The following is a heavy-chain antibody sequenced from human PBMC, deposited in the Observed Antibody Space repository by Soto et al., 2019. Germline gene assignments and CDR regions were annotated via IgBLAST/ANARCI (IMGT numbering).Heavy chain of an antibody. V-gene: IGHV3-9*01. J-gene: IGHJ1*01. CDR3: VKDESINWYSGHFRH. CDR1: GVTFDDYA. Sequence: GGSLRLCCAASGVTFDDYAMHWVRQVPGKGLEWVSGINWNSGSIGYGDSVKGRFAISRDNAKNSLHLQMNSLSAEDTAFYYCVKDESINWYSGHFRHWGQGTLVTVSS. D-gene: IGHD6-13*01. CDR2: INWNSGSI.